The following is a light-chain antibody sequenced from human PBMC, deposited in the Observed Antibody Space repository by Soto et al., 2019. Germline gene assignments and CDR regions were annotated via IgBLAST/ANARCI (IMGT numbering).Light chain of an antibody. J-gene: IGKJ4*01. CDR2: DAS. V-gene: IGKV3-11*01. Sequence: EIVLTQSPATLSLSPGDRASLSCRASQSVGTSLTWYQQKPGQTPRLLIYDASTRATGIPARFSGSGSGTDFTLTISSLEPEDFAVYYCQQRSSRFGGGTKV. CDR3: QQRSSR. CDR1: QSVGTS.